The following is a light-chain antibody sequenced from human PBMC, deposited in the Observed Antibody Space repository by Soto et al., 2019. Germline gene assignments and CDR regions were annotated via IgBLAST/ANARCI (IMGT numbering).Light chain of an antibody. J-gene: IGLJ1*01. CDR2: EVS. CDR1: GNDVGAYNY. V-gene: IGLV2-14*01. Sequence: QSALTQPRSVSGSPGQSVTISCTGTGNDVGAYNYVSWYQQHPGKAPKLMIYEVSNRPSGVSNRFSGSKSGNTASLTISGLQAEDEADYYCSSYTSSSTYVFGTGTKVTVL. CDR3: SSYTSSSTYV.